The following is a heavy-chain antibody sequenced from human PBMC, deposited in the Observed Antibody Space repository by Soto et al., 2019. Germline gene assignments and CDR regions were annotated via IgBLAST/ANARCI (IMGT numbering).Heavy chain of an antibody. D-gene: IGHD1-7*01. CDR3: ARDSLTGNYFDP. J-gene: IGHJ5*02. V-gene: IGHV4-30-2*01. CDR2: IYHSGST. CDR1: GGSISSGGYA. Sequence: SETLSLTCTVSGGSISSGGYAWNWIRQPPGKGLVWIGYIYHSGSTSYNPSLKSRFTISVVKSKNQFSLKLIFVTAADTAVYYCARDSLTGNYFDPWGQGTLVTVSS.